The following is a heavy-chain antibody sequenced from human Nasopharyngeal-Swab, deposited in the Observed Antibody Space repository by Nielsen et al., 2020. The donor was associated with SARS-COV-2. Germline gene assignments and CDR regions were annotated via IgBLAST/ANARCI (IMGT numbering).Heavy chain of an antibody. V-gene: IGHV3-48*04. CDR3: ARGMWFRELSTTFYYYGMDV. CDR1: GLTFSSYS. D-gene: IGHD3-10*01. Sequence: GGSLRLSCAASGLTFSSYSMNWVRQAPGKGLEWVSYISSSSSTIYYADSVKGRFTISRDNAKNSLYLQMNSLRAEDTAVYYCARGMWFRELSTTFYYYGMDVWGQGTTVTVSS. J-gene: IGHJ6*02. CDR2: ISSSSSTI.